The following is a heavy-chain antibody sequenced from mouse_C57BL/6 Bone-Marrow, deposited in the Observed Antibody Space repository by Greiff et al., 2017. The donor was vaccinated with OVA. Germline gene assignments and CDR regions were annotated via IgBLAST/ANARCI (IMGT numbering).Heavy chain of an antibody. V-gene: IGHV1-19*01. J-gene: IGHJ4*01. CDR1: GYTFTDYY. Sequence: VQLQQSGPVLVKPGASVKMSCKASGYTFTDYYMNWVKQSHGKSLEWIGVINPYNGGTSYNQKVKGKATLTVDKSTSTAYLELNSLTSEDSEVYYYARDRRSYGYYAMDYWGQGTSVTVSS. CDR3: ARDRRSYGYYAMDY. CDR2: INPYNGGT. D-gene: IGHD1-2*01.